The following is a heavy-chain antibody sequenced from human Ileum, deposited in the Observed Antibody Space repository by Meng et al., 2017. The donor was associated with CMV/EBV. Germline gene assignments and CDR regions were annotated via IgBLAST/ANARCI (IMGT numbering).Heavy chain of an antibody. CDR2: ISSSSSYI. V-gene: IGHV3-21*01. Sequence: GESLKISCAASGFTFSSYSMNWVRQAPGKGLEWVSSISSSSSYIYYADSVKGRFTISRDNAKNSLDLQMNSLRAEDTAVYYCARGGGSGNWFDPWGQGTLVTVSS. J-gene: IGHJ5*02. CDR1: GFTFSSYS. CDR3: ARGGGSGNWFDP. D-gene: IGHD3-16*01.